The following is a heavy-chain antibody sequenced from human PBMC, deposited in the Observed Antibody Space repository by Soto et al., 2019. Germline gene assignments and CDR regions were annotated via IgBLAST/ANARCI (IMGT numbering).Heavy chain of an antibody. V-gene: IGHV4-31*03. CDR3: AREAFYGSGSSNY. CDR2: MYNAVSI. D-gene: IGHD3-10*01. Sequence: SETLSLTCTVSGGSITSGGYYWSWIRQHPGKGLEWIGYMYNAVSIHYNPSLKSRVTISADTSKNQLSLKLSSVTAADTAVYYCAREAFYGSGSSNYWGQGTLVTVSS. CDR1: GGSITSGGYY. J-gene: IGHJ4*02.